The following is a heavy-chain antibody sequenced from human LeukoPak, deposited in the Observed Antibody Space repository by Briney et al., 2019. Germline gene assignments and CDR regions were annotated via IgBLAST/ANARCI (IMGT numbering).Heavy chain of an antibody. D-gene: IGHD3-22*01. J-gene: IGHJ4*02. CDR1: GFTVSSNY. CDR2: IYSGGST. CDR3: ARGRESDSSGYYFDY. Sequence: GGSLRLSCAASGFTVSSNYMSWVRQAPGKGLEWVSVIYSGGSTYYADSVKGRFTIPRDNSKNTLYLQMNSLRAEDTAVYYCARGRESDSSGYYFDYWGQGTLVTVSS. V-gene: IGHV3-53*01.